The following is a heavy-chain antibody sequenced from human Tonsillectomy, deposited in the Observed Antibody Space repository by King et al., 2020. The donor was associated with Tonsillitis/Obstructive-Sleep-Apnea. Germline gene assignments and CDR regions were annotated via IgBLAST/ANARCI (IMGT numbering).Heavy chain of an antibody. D-gene: IGHD6-13*01. V-gene: IGHV3-15*07. Sequence: VQLVESGGGLVKPGGSLRLSCAASGFSFSNAWMHWVRQAPGKGLEWVGRIKTRTEGGAIDYAAPVKGRFTISRDDSKNALYPPMNSLKTEDTAVYYFAELGAAAGKANYWGRGTLVTVSS. CDR3: AELGAAAGKANY. CDR1: GFSFSNAW. J-gene: IGHJ4*02. CDR2: IKTRTEGGAI.